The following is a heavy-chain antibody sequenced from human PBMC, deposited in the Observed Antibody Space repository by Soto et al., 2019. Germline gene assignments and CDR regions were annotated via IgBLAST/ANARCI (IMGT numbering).Heavy chain of an antibody. V-gene: IGHV3-30-3*01. CDR3: ATSTSPGYYYYGMDV. J-gene: IGHJ6*02. CDR1: GFTFSSYA. CDR2: ISYDGSNK. Sequence: ESGGGVVQPGRSLRLSCAASGFTFSSYAMHWVRQAPGKGLEWVAVISYDGSNKYYADSVKGRFTISRDNSKNTLYLQMNSLRAEDTAVYYCATSTSPGYYYYGMDVWGQGTTVTVSS.